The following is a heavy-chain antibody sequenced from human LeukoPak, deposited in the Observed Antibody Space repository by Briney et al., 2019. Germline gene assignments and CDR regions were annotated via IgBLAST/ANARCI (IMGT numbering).Heavy chain of an antibody. CDR2: ISYTGTT. V-gene: IGHV4-61*01. J-gene: IGHJ4*02. CDR3: ARHQRLVYNFDY. D-gene: IGHD2-2*01. Sequence: SSETVSLTCTVSGGSVSSGSDYWSWIRQPPGKGLEWIGHISYTGTTNYNPSLKSRVTMSVNTSKNQFSLKLSSVTAADTAVYYCARHQRLVYNFDYWGQGTLVTVSS. CDR1: GGSVSSGSDY.